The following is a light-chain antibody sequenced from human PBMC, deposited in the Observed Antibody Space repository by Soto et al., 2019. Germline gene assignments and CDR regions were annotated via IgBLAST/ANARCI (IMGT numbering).Light chain of an antibody. CDR2: GAS. CDR1: QSVSSSY. J-gene: IGKJ1*01. Sequence: EIVLTQSPGTLSLSPGERATLSCRASQSVSSSYLAWYQQKPGQAPRLLIYGASSRATGIPDRFSGSGSGTDFTLTISRLEPEEFGVYYCQQYGSSRTWTFGQGTKVELK. CDR3: QQYGSSRTWT. V-gene: IGKV3-20*01.